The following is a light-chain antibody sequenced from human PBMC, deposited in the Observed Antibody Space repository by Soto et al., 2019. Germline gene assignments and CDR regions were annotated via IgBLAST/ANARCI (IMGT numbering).Light chain of an antibody. CDR3: QQRFTTPVT. J-gene: IGKJ1*01. CDR2: AAS. CDR1: QGISSY. Sequence: AIRMTQAPSSLSSSTGDRVTITCRASQGISSYLAWYQQKQGKAPKLLIYAASNLQSGVPSRFSGTGSGTDCTITFSSLQPEDGTTYDGQQRFTTPVTFGQGTKVDI. V-gene: IGKV1-8*01.